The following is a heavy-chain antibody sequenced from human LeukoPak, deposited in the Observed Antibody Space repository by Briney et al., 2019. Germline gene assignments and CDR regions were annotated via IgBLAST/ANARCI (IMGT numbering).Heavy chain of an antibody. D-gene: IGHD2-8*02. CDR1: GGSISDYY. J-gene: IGHJ5*02. Sequence: SETLSLTCTVSGGSISDYYWSWIRQPPGKGLEWIAYIYYTGNTKVNSSLKSRVTVSVDTSKNQFSLEVTSVTAADTAVYYCTRDKWTGGGLSQFDPWGQGTLVTVSS. V-gene: IGHV4-59*01. CDR2: IYYTGNT. CDR3: TRDKWTGGGLSQFDP.